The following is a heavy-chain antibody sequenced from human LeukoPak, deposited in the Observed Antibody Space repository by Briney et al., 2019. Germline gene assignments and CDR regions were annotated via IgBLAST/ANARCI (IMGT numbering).Heavy chain of an antibody. CDR1: GFTFSSYW. CDR2: TNSDGSLP. CDR3: ARGLPGYSNTWNDH. V-gene: IGHV3-74*01. D-gene: IGHD6-13*01. Sequence: GGSLRLSCAASGFTFSSYWMHWVCQAPGKGLVWVSRTNSDGSLPSYADSVKGRFTISRDNAKNTLYLQMNSLGVEDTAIYYCARGLPGYSNTWNDHWGQGTLVTVSS. J-gene: IGHJ5*02.